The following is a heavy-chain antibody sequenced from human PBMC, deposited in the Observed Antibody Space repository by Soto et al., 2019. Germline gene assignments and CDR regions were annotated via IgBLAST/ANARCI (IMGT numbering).Heavy chain of an antibody. Sequence: GGSLRLSCAASGFTFSSYWMSWVRQAPGKGLGWVANIKQDGSEKYYVDSVKGRFTISGDNAKNSLYLQMNSLRAEDTAVYYCARESSSWYIRYYYYGMDVWGQGTTVTVSS. CDR3: ARESSSWYIRYYYYGMDV. CDR1: GFTFSSYW. D-gene: IGHD6-13*01. V-gene: IGHV3-7*03. J-gene: IGHJ6*02. CDR2: IKQDGSEK.